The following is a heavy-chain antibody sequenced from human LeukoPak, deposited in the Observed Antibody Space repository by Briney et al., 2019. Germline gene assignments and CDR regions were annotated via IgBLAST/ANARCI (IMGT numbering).Heavy chain of an antibody. D-gene: IGHD2-15*01. V-gene: IGHV4-59*01. J-gene: IGHJ6*02. CDR3: ARGPILAAALRGDYYGMDV. Sequence: SETLSLTCTVSGGSISSYYWSWIRQPPGKGLEWIGYIYYSGSTNYNPSLKSRVTISVDTSKNQSSLKLSSVTAADTAVYYCARGPILAAALRGDYYGMDVWGQGTTVTVSS. CDR1: GGSISSYY. CDR2: IYYSGST.